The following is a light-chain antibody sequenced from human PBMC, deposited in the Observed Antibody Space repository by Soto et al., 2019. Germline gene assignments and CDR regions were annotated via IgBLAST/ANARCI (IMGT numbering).Light chain of an antibody. CDR1: SSDVGGYNY. V-gene: IGLV2-14*03. Sequence: QSVLTQPASVSGSPGQSITISCTGTSSDVGGYNYVSWYQQHPGKAPKLMISDVTNRPSGVSNRFSGSKSGNTASLTISGLTAEDQAEYCCSSYTSSTTFVFGAGTKVTVL. CDR2: DVT. J-gene: IGLJ1*01. CDR3: SSYTSSTTFV.